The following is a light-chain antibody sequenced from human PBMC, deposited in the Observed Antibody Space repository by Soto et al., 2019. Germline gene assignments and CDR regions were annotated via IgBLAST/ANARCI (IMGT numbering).Light chain of an antibody. J-gene: IGLJ3*02. CDR2: DVS. Sequence: QSALTQPASVSGSPGQSITISCIGTSSDVGGYNFVSWYQQQPGKAPKLMIYDVSNRPSGVSNRFSGSKSGNTASLTISGLQAEVEADYYCSSYTASSTLVFGGGTKLTVL. CDR3: SSYTASSTLV. CDR1: SSDVGGYNF. V-gene: IGLV2-14*01.